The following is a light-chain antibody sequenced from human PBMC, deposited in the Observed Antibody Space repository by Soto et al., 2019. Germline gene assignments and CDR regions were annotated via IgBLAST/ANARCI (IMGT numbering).Light chain of an antibody. Sequence: DIQLTHSPSFLSASVGDRVTITCRASQGISRYLAWYQQKPGTAPRLLISTASTLQTGVPSSFSGTGSGTEFSLTISSLQPEDFATYFCQQLHSYPFTFGQGTRWIS. CDR2: TAS. CDR3: QQLHSYPFT. V-gene: IGKV1-9*01. J-gene: IGKJ1*01. CDR1: QGISRY.